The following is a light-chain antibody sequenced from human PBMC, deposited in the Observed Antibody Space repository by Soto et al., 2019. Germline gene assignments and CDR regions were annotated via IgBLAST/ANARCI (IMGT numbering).Light chain of an antibody. CDR3: QKYNSAPWT. Sequence: DIQMTQSPSSLSASVGDRVTITCRASQGIAKSLAWYQQKPGKAPKLLIYSASTLQSGVPSRFSGSASGTDFTLTISSLQPEDVATYYCQKYNSAPWTLGQGTKVDIK. J-gene: IGKJ1*01. V-gene: IGKV1-27*01. CDR1: QGIAKS. CDR2: SAS.